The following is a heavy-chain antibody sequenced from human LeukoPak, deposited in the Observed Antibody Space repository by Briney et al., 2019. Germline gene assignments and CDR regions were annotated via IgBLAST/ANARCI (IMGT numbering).Heavy chain of an antibody. CDR3: ARDRYSSGWYGDFDC. CDR2: ISYDGSNK. J-gene: IGHJ4*02. D-gene: IGHD6-19*01. V-gene: IGHV3-30-3*01. Sequence: PGGSLRLSCAASGFTFSSYAMHWVRQAPGKGLEGVAVISYDGSNKYYADSVKGRFTISRDNSKNTLYLQMNSLRAEDTAVYYCARDRYSSGWYGDFDCWGQGTLVTVSS. CDR1: GFTFSSYA.